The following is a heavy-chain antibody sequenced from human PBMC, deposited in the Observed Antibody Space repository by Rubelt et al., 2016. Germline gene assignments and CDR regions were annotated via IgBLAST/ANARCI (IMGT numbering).Heavy chain of an antibody. D-gene: IGHD1-26*01. V-gene: IGHV1-58*01. J-gene: IGHJ4*02. CDR1: GFICTSSA. CDR3: AADIDIRGYFDY. CDR2: IVVASVNT. Sequence: HMELVQSGPEVKRPGTSVKVSCKAPGFICTSSAVPGVRPARGVCLEGDGWIVVASVNTYYAQKSPSTVTITRDMSTSTAYMGLCSLRSEDTAVYYCAADIDIRGYFDYWGQGTLVTVSS.